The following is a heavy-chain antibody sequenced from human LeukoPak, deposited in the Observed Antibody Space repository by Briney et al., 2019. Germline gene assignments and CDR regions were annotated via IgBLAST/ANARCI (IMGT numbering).Heavy chain of an antibody. V-gene: IGHV3-74*01. CDR1: GFTFSSYW. CDR3: RRYGDRPDAFDI. J-gene: IGHJ3*02. Sequence: PGGSLRLSCAAAGFTFSSYWMHWVRQAPGKGLVWVSRINSDGSSTSYADSVKGRFTISRDNAKNTLYLQMNSLRAEDTAVYYCRRYGDRPDAFDIWGQGTMVTVSS. D-gene: IGHD4-17*01. CDR2: INSDGSST.